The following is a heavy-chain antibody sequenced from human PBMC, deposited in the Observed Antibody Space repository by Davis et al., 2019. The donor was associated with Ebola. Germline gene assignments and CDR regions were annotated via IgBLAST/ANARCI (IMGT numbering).Heavy chain of an antibody. CDR2: ISYDGSNK. CDR1: GFTFSSYA. D-gene: IGHD3-22*01. V-gene: IGHV3-30*04. CDR3: ARGDGYYYDSSGWY. Sequence: GESLKISCAASGFTFSSYAMHWVRQAPGKGLEWVAVISYDGSNKYYADSVKGRFTISRDNSKNTLYLQMNSLRAEDTAVYYCARGDGYYYDSSGWYWGQGTLVTVSS. J-gene: IGHJ4*02.